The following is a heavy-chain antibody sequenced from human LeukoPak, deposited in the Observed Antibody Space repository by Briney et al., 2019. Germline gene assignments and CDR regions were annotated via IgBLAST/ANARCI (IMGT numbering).Heavy chain of an antibody. V-gene: IGHV4-61*03. CDR1: GGSVSSGSYF. CDR2: IYYSGST. J-gene: IGHJ5*02. Sequence: SETLSLTCTVSGGSVSSGSYFWSWIRQPPGKGLEWIGYIYYSGSTNYNPSLKSRVTISVDTSENHFSLKLSSVTAADTAVYYCAGGPDYYGSESGFDPWGQGTLVTVSS. D-gene: IGHD3-10*01. CDR3: AGGPDYYGSESGFDP.